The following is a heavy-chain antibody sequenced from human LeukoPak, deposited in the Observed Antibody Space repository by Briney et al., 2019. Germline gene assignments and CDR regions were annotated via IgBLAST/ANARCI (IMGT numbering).Heavy chain of an antibody. V-gene: IGHV3-72*01. J-gene: IGHJ4*02. D-gene: IGHD1-7*01. CDR3: ATGLTGTIDY. CDR2: TRNKVNSYTI. Sequence: GGSLRPSCAASGFTFSDHYMDWVRQAPGKGLEWVGRTRNKVNSYTIEYAASVKGRFTISRDDSKNLLYLQMNSLKTEDTAVYYCATGLTGTIDYWGQGTLVTVSS. CDR1: GFTFSDHY.